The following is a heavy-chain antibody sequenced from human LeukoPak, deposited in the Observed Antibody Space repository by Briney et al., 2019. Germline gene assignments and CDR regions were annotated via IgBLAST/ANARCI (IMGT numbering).Heavy chain of an antibody. CDR3: ARGATMTTVMNFDY. J-gene: IGHJ4*02. CDR1: GGTFSSYT. V-gene: IGHV1-69*02. D-gene: IGHD4-11*01. CDR2: IIPILGIA. Sequence: GSSVKVSCKASGGTFSSYTISWVRQAPGQGLEWMGRIIPILGIANYAQKFQGRVTITADKSTSTAYMELSSLRSEDTAVYYCARGATMTTVMNFDYWGQGTLVTASS.